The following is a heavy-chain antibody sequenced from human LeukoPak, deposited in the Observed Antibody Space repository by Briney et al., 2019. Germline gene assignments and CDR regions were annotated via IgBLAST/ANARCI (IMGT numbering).Heavy chain of an antibody. D-gene: IGHD4-11*01. CDR1: GYSISSGYY. CDR3: ARDYSNYILDY. V-gene: IGHV4-38-2*02. CDR2: IYHSGST. Sequence: PSETLSLTCAVSGYSISSGYYWGWIRQPPGKGLEWIGSIYHSGSTYYNPSLKSRVTMSVDTSKNEFSLNLTSVTAADTAVYYCARDYSNYILDYWGQGALVTVSS. J-gene: IGHJ4*02.